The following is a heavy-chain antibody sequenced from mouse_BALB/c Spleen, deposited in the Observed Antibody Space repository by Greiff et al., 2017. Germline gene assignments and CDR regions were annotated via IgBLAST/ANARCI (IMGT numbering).Heavy chain of an antibody. CDR1: GFTFNTYA. Sequence: EVQLVESGGGLVQPKGSLKLSCAASGFTFNTYAMHWVCQAPGKGLEWVARIRSKSNNYATYYADSVKDRFTISRDDSQSMLYLQMNNLKTEDTAMYYCVREAYYGNWFAYWGQGTLVTVSA. V-gene: IGHV10-3*03. J-gene: IGHJ3*01. CDR2: IRSKSNNYAT. CDR3: VREAYYGNWFAY. D-gene: IGHD2-10*01.